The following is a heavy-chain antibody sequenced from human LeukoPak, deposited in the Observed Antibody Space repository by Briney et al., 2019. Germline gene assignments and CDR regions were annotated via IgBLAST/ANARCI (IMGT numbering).Heavy chain of an antibody. J-gene: IGHJ3*02. CDR2: IYPGDSDT. Sequence: GESLKISCKGSGYNFTNYWIGWVRQMPGKGLEWMGIIYPGDSDTRYSPSFQGQVTISADKSISTAYLQWSSLKASDTAMYYCARHNDYGDYSDAFDIWGQGTMVTVSS. CDR1: GYNFTNYW. V-gene: IGHV5-51*01. CDR3: ARHNDYGDYSDAFDI. D-gene: IGHD4-17*01.